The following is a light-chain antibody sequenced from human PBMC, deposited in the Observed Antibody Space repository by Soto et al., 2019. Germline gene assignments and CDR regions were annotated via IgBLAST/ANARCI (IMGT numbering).Light chain of an antibody. V-gene: IGKV1-39*01. CDR2: GAS. J-gene: IGKJ2*02. Sequence: DIQMTQSPSSLSASVGDRVTITCRASQSISSYLNWYQQKPRKAPKVLIYGASSLQSGVPSRFSGSGSGTDFTLTISSLQPEDFATYYCQQSYSTPRTFGQGTKLEIK. CDR1: QSISSY. CDR3: QQSYSTPRT.